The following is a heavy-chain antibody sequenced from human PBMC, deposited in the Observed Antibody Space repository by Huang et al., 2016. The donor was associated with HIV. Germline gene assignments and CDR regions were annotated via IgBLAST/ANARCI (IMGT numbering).Heavy chain of an antibody. CDR2: ITSSSGSI. D-gene: IGHD3-10*01. V-gene: IGHV3-48*01. CDR3: ARFGSYYYGSGSYLDAFDI. Sequence: TASGFTFSTYNMNWVRQAPGQGLEWVSYITSSSGSIYYADSVKGRFTISRDNAKNSLYLQMNSLRAEDTAVYYCARFGSYYYGSGSYLDAFDIWGQGTMVTVSS. CDR1: GFTFSTYN. J-gene: IGHJ3*02.